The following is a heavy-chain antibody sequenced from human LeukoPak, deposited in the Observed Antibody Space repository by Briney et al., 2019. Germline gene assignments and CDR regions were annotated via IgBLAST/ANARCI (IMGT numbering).Heavy chain of an antibody. CDR3: ARHFAFSYYYMDV. CDR2: IYYSGST. V-gene: IGHV4-59*08. CDR1: GGSISSYY. Sequence: PSETLSLTWTVSGGSISSYYWSWIRQPPGKGLEWIGYIYYSGSTNYNPSLKSRVTISVDTSKNQFSLKLSSVTAADTAVYYCARHFAFSYYYMDVWGKGTTVTVSS. J-gene: IGHJ6*03.